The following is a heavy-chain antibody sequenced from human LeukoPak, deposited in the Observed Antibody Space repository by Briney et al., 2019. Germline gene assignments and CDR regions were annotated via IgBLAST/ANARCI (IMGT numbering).Heavy chain of an antibody. J-gene: IGHJ5*02. CDR1: GFTFDDYA. V-gene: IGHV3-9*01. CDR3: ARDLFAAAGMGNWFDP. Sequence: GRSLRLSCAASGFTFDDYAMHWVRHAPGKGLEWVSGISWNSGSIGYADSVKGRFTISRDNAKNSLYLQMNSLRAEDTAVYYCARDLFAAAGMGNWFDPWGQGTLVTVSS. D-gene: IGHD6-13*01. CDR2: ISWNSGSI.